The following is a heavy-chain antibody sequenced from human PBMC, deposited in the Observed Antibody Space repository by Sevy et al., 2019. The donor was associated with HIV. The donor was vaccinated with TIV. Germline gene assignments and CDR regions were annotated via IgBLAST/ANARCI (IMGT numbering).Heavy chain of an antibody. CDR2: IYYGGGT. CDR3: ARFYDSSGGWFDP. J-gene: IGHJ5*02. Sequence: SETLSLTCSVSGGSISSGGFFWSWIRQHPGKGLEWIGYIYYGGGTYYNPSLKSRSMISVDTSKNQFSLKVNSVTVADTAVYYCARFYDSSGGWFDPWGQGMPVTVSS. V-gene: IGHV4-31*03. D-gene: IGHD3-22*01. CDR1: GGSISSGGFF.